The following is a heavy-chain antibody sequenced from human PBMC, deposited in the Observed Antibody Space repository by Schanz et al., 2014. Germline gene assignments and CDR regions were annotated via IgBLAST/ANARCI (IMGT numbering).Heavy chain of an antibody. CDR1: GFKFSIYA. Sequence: EVQLVESGGGLVQPGGSLRLSCAASGFKFSIYAMHWVRQAPGKGLEWVGRIENNANGATTDYAAPVKGRFTVSRDDSRNTLYLQMNTLRTDDTALYYCTTFNNRDALYIWGQGTMVSVSS. CDR2: IENNANGATT. D-gene: IGHD1-20*01. J-gene: IGHJ3*02. V-gene: IGHV3-15*04. CDR3: TTFNNRDALYI.